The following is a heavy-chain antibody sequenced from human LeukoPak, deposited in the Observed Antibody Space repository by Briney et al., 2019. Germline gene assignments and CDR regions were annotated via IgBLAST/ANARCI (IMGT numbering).Heavy chain of an antibody. CDR1: GGTFSSYA. CDR2: IIPIFGTA. CDR3: ARGGVGCSSSWYYYYYMDV. J-gene: IGHJ6*03. V-gene: IGHV1-69*05. D-gene: IGHD6-13*01. Sequence: GASVKVSCKASGGTFSSYAISWVRQAPGQGLEWMGGIIPIFGTANYAQKFQGRVTITTDESTSTAYMELSSLRSEDTAVYYCARGGVGCSSSWYYYYYMDVWGKGTTVTVSS.